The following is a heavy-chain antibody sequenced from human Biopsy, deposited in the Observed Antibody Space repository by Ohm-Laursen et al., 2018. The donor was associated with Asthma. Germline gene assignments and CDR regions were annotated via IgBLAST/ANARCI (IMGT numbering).Heavy chain of an antibody. CDR3: ARAYYDFLTGQVNDAFDI. Sequence: GSSVTVSCKASGYTFINYAIHWVRQAPGHRLEWMGWINADIGNTKYSQKFQGRVTITRDTSASTAYMDLSSLRSEDTAVYYCARAYYDFLTGQVNDAFDIWGQGTVVTVSS. J-gene: IGHJ3*02. CDR1: GYTFINYA. CDR2: INADIGNT. D-gene: IGHD3-9*01. V-gene: IGHV1-3*01.